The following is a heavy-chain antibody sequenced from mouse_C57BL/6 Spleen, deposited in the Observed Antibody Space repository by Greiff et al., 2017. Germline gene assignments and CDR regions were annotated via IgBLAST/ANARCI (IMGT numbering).Heavy chain of an antibody. CDR3: ARVGMDSYYFDY. J-gene: IGHJ2*01. CDR1: GFTFSSYA. D-gene: IGHD4-1*01. Sequence: DVMLVESGGGLVKPGGSLKLSCAASGFTFSSYAMSWVRQTPEKRLEWVATISDGGSYTYYPDNVQGRFTISRDNAKNNLYLQMSHLKSEDTAMXYCARVGMDSYYFDYWGQGTTLTVSS. V-gene: IGHV5-4*03. CDR2: ISDGGSYT.